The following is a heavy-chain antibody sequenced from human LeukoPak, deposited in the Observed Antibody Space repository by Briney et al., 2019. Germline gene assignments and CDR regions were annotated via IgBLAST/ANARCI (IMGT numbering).Heavy chain of an antibody. D-gene: IGHD4-23*01. Sequence: GGSLRLSCAASGFTFSSYGMDWVRQAPGKGLEWVAVISYDGSNKYYADSVKGRFTISRDNSKNTLYLQMNSLRAEDTAVYYCAKGDYGGNSDYWGQGTLVTVSS. CDR2: ISYDGSNK. V-gene: IGHV3-30*18. J-gene: IGHJ4*02. CDR1: GFTFSSYG. CDR3: AKGDYGGNSDY.